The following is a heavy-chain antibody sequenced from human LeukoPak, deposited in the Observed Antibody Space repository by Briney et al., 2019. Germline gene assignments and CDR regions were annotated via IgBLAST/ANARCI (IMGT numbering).Heavy chain of an antibody. CDR1: GGSISNTDH. CDR3: ARSRGAVAGWSFDI. J-gene: IGHJ3*02. D-gene: IGHD6-19*01. CDR2: MYQDGYT. Sequence: SGTLSLTCAVSGGSISNTDHWNWVRQPPGTGLEWIGEMYQDGYTNYNPSLKSRVTMSVDKSKNHFSLKLTSVTAADTAVYYCARSRGAVAGWSFDIWGQGTVVTVSS. V-gene: IGHV4-4*02.